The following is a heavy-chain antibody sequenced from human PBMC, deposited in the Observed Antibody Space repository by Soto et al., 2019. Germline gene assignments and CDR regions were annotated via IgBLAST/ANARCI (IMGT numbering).Heavy chain of an antibody. Sequence: GGSLRLSCAASGFTFSSYGMHWVRQAPGKGLEWVAVISYDGSNKYYADSVKGRFTISRDNSKNTLYLQMNSLRAEDTAVYYCAKDSEAHSWLDPVDYWGQGTLVTVSS. CDR2: ISYDGSNK. V-gene: IGHV3-30*18. CDR1: GFTFSSYG. CDR3: AKDSEAHSWLDPVDY. J-gene: IGHJ4*02. D-gene: IGHD6-19*01.